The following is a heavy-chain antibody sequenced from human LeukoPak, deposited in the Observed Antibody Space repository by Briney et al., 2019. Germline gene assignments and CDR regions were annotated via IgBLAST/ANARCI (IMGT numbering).Heavy chain of an antibody. CDR1: GFTFSGSS. D-gene: IGHD6-6*01. Sequence: GGSLRLSCAASGFTFSGSSMNWVRQAPGKGLEWVSYISSSSDTIYYAGSVKGRFTISRDNAKNSLYLQMDSLRAEDTAVYYCARDDGGRHTSSLDYWGQGTLVAVSS. CDR3: ARDDGGRHTSSLDY. J-gene: IGHJ4*02. CDR2: ISSSSDTI. V-gene: IGHV3-48*04.